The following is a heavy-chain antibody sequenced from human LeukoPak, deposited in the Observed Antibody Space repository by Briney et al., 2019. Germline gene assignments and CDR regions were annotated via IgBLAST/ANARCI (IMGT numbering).Heavy chain of an antibody. J-gene: IGHJ6*02. V-gene: IGHV1-18*01. Sequence: GASVKVSCKASGYTFTSYGISWVRQAPGQGLEWMVWISAYNGNTNYAQKLQGRVTMTTDTSTSTAYMELRSLRSDDTAVYYCARWRSIAALGYYYGMDVWGQGTTVTVSS. D-gene: IGHD6-6*01. CDR1: GYTFTSYG. CDR3: ARWRSIAALGYYYGMDV. CDR2: ISAYNGNT.